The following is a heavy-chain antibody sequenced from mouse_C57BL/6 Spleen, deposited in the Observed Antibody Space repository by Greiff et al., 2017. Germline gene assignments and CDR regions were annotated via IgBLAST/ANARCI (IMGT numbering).Heavy chain of an antibody. Sequence: VQLQQSGAELVRPGASVKLSCKASGYTFTDYYINWVKQRPGQGLEWIARIYPGSGNTYYNEKFKGKATLTAEKSSSTAYMQLSSLTSEDSAVYFCARDYGSSLYAMDYWGQGTSVTVSS. CDR2: IYPGSGNT. J-gene: IGHJ4*01. V-gene: IGHV1-76*01. CDR1: GYTFTDYY. CDR3: ARDYGSSLYAMDY. D-gene: IGHD1-1*01.